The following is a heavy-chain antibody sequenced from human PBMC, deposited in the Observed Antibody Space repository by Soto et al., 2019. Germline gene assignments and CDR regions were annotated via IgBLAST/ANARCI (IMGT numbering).Heavy chain of an antibody. CDR1: GGSVSGYY. D-gene: IGHD5-18*01. CDR3: AGRKYSYGYRVYYYGMDV. V-gene: IGHV4-34*01. CDR2: INHSGST. J-gene: IGHJ6*02. Sequence: SETLSLTCAVYGGSVSGYYWSWIRQPPGKGLEWIGEINHSGSTNYNPSLKSRVTISVDTSKNQFSLKLSSVTAADTAVYYCAGRKYSYGYRVYYYGMDVWGQGTTVTVSS.